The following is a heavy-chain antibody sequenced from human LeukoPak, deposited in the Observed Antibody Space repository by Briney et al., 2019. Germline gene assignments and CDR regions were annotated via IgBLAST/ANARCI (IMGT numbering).Heavy chain of an antibody. CDR2: IKQDGSEK. CDR3: ARLSFLGCFDY. V-gene: IGHV3-7*01. Sequence: GGSLRLSCAASGFTFSSYWMSWVRQAPGKGLEWVANIKQDGSEKYYVDFVKGRFTISRDNAKNSLYLQMNSLRAEDTAVYYCARLSFLGCFDYWGQGTLVTVSS. J-gene: IGHJ4*02. D-gene: IGHD2/OR15-2a*01. CDR1: GFTFSSYW.